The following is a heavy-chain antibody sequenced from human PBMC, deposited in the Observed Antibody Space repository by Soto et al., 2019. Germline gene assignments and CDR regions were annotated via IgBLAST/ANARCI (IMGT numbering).Heavy chain of an antibody. Sequence: SQTLSLTCAISGDSVSSNSSAWNWIRHSPARGLELLGRTYYKSKWNNDYALSVKSRITIKPDTSKNQFSLHLYSVTPEDTAVYYCTGITWFLGMDVWGQGTPVNVSS. J-gene: IGHJ6*02. CDR2: TYYKSKWNN. CDR3: TGITWFLGMDV. CDR1: GDSVSSNSSA. D-gene: IGHD3-10*01. V-gene: IGHV6-1*01.